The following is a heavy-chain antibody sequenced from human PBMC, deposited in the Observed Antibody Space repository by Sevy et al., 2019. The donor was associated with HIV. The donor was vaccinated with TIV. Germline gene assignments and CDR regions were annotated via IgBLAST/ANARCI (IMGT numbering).Heavy chain of an antibody. D-gene: IGHD3-10*01. J-gene: IGHJ3*02. CDR2: IGTAGDT. CDR3: ARRKVRGVNGAFDI. CDR1: GFTFSSYD. V-gene: IGHV3-13*01. Sequence: GGSLRLSCAASGFTFSSYDMHWVRQATEKGLEWVSAIGTAGDTYYPGSVKGRFTISRENAKNSLYLQMNSLRAGDTAVYYCARRKVRGVNGAFDIWGQGTMVTVSS.